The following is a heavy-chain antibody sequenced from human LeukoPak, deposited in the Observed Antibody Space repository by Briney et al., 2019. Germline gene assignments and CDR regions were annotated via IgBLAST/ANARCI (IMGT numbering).Heavy chain of an antibody. CDR2: IYPGDSDT. CDR1: GYSFTSYW. D-gene: IGHD5-24*01. CDR3: ARLGNGYNSGGVY. V-gene: IGHV5-51*01. J-gene: IGHJ4*02. Sequence: GESLKISCKGSGYSFTSYWIGWVRQMPGKGLEWMGIIYPGDSDTRYSPSFQGQVTISADKSISTASLQWSSLKASDTAMYHRARLGNGYNSGGVYWGQGTLVTVSS.